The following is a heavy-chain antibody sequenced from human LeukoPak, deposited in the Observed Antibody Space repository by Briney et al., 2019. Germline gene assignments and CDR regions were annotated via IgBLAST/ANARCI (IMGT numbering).Heavy chain of an antibody. CDR1: GGTCSSYA. D-gene: IGHD3-16*02. Sequence: SVKVSCKASGGTCSSYAISWVRQAPGQGLEWMGGIIPIFGTANYAQKFQGRVTITADESTSTAYMELSSLKSEDTAVYYCARGPDDYIWVSHRYDWGQGTLVTVSS. CDR2: IIPIFGTA. CDR3: ARGPDDYIWVSHRYD. J-gene: IGHJ4*02. V-gene: IGHV1-69*13.